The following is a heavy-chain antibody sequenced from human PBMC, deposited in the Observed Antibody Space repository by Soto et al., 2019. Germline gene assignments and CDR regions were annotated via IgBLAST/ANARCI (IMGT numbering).Heavy chain of an antibody. V-gene: IGHV4-39*01. J-gene: IGHJ4*02. Sequence: SETLSLTCTVSGGSISSGSYYWGWIRQPPGKGLEWIGNIFYSGSTYYNPSLKSRVTISVDTSKNQFSLKLSSVTAADTAVYYCARRLTYVDDWGQGTLVTVSS. D-gene: IGHD2-2*01. CDR3: ARRLTYVDD. CDR2: IFYSGST. CDR1: GGSISSGSYY.